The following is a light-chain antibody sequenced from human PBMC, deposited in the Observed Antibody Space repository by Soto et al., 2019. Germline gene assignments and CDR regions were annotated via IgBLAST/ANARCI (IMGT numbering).Light chain of an antibody. Sequence: QSALTQPPSASGSPGQSVTISCTGTSSDVGGYNYVSWYQQHAGKAPKLMIYEVSKRPSGVPDRFSGSKSGNTASLTVSVLQAEDEADYYCSSYAGNNNVIFGGGTKLTVL. CDR1: SSDVGGYNY. J-gene: IGLJ2*01. CDR3: SSYAGNNNVI. CDR2: EVS. V-gene: IGLV2-8*01.